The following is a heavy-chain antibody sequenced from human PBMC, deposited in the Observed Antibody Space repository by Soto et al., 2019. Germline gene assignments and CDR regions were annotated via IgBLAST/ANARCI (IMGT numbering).Heavy chain of an antibody. J-gene: IGHJ4*02. D-gene: IGHD4-17*01. CDR3: ARLGNYADYRPGDY. Sequence: SETLSLTCTVSGVSINTYYWSWIRQSPERGLKRIGYIYNSGITNYNPSLRRRLTISLDTSKNQFSLNLRSVSAAYTAVYYCARLGNYADYRPGDYWGRGTLVTVSS. CDR1: GVSINTYY. CDR2: IYNSGIT. V-gene: IGHV4-4*08.